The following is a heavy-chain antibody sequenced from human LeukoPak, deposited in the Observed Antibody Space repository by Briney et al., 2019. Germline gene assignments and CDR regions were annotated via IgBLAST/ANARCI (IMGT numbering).Heavy chain of an antibody. Sequence: GASVKVSCKASGYTFTGYYMHWVRQAPGQGLEWMGWINPNSGGTNYAQKFQGRVTITADKSTSTAYMELSSLRSEDTAVYYCARVRYGSGIYYYYYMDVWGKGTTVTVSS. CDR3: ARVRYGSGIYYYYYMDV. J-gene: IGHJ6*03. CDR2: INPNSGGT. V-gene: IGHV1-2*02. CDR1: GYTFTGYY. D-gene: IGHD3-10*01.